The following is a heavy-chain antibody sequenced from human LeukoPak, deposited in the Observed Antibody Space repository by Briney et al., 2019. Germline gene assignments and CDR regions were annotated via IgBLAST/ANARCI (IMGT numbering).Heavy chain of an antibody. CDR1: GYTFTSYD. D-gene: IGHD3-22*01. J-gene: IGHJ3*02. V-gene: IGHV1-8*03. CDR2: MNPNSGNT. Sequence: GASVKVSCKASGYTFTSYDINWVRQATGQGLEWMGWMNPNSGNTGYAQKFQGRVTITRNTSISTAYMELSSLRSEDTAAYYCARSSRASFTMIVGRAFDIWGQGTMVTVSS. CDR3: ARSSRASFTMIVGRAFDI.